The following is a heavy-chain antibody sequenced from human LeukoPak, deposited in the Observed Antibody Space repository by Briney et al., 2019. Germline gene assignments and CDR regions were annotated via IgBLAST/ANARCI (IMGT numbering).Heavy chain of an antibody. CDR2: ISSSGSTI. CDR3: ARDTAQVVITHYQYYGMDV. D-gene: IGHD3-22*01. CDR1: GFTFSVYY. V-gene: IGHV3-11*01. Sequence: GGSLRLSCAASGFTFSVYYMTWIRQAPGKGLEWVSYISSSGSTIYYADSVKGRFTISRDNAKNSLYLQMNSLRAEDTAVYYCARDTAQVVITHYQYYGMDVWGQGTTVTVSS. J-gene: IGHJ6*02.